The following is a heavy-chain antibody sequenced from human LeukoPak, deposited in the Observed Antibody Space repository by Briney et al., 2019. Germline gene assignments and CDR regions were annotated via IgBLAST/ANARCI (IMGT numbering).Heavy chain of an antibody. CDR1: GGSISSYY. CDR3: ARVSRYSSGWYPAFDI. CDR2: IYYSGST. D-gene: IGHD6-19*01. Sequence: SETLSLTCTVSGGSISSYYWSWIRQAPGKGLEWIGYIYYSGSTNYNPSLKSRVTISVDTSKNQFSLKLSSVTAADTAVYYCARVSRYSSGWYPAFDIWGQGTMVTVSS. V-gene: IGHV4-59*01. J-gene: IGHJ3*02.